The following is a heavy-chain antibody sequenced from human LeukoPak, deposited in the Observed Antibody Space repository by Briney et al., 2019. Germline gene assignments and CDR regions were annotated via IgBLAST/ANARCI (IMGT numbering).Heavy chain of an antibody. Sequence: SEALSLTCLGTGGFIRSHYCRWIRQPPGKELGWIGYIYYSRSATDNRFLKSRVTISGDASKNHFSLELSSLTAADTAVYYCARARIQQWLTNWGQGTLDSVSS. D-gene: IGHD6-19*01. CDR3: ARARIQQWLTN. V-gene: IGHV4-59*11. CDR2: IYYSRSA. CDR1: GGFIRSHY. J-gene: IGHJ4*02.